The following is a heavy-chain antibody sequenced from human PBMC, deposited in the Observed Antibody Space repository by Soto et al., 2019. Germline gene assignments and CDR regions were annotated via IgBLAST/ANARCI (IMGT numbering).Heavy chain of an antibody. CDR3: ARGAAAHLGERYYYGLDV. J-gene: IGHJ6*02. CDR1: GFTFSAHY. D-gene: IGHD6-13*01. CDR2: IRNKANSYTT. V-gene: IGHV3-72*01. Sequence: EVQLVESGGGLVQPGGSLRLSCAASGFTFSAHYMDWVRQAPGKGLEWVGRIRNKANSYTTEYAASVKGRFTISRDDSLNSLYLQMNSLKTEDTAVYYCARGAAAHLGERYYYGLDVWGQGTTVTVSS.